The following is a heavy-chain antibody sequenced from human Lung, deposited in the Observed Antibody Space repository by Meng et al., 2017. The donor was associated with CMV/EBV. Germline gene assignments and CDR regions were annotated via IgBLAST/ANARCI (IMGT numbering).Heavy chain of an antibody. CDR3: TTVNWNYYDY. J-gene: IGHJ4*02. Sequence: GESLKISCAGSGFTISNAKISWVRQAPGKGLEWVARIKPTTEHETIDYAAPVEGRFTISRDDSRNTVYLQMNSLKSEDTAVYFCTTVNWNYYDYWGQGTVVTVS. D-gene: IGHD1-1*01. CDR1: GFTISNAK. CDR2: IKPTTEHETI. V-gene: IGHV3-15*01.